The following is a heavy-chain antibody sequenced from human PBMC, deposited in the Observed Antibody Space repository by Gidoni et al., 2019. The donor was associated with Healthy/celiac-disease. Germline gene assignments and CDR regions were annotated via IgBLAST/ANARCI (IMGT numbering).Heavy chain of an antibody. Sequence: QVQLVQSGAEVKKPGASVKVSCKASGSTFTSYYMHWVRQAPRQGLEWMGIINPSGSTTSYAQKFQGRVTMTRDTSTSTVYMELSSLRSEDTAMYYCALRAGGGNSPYFDFWGQGTLVTVSS. CDR3: ALRAGGGNSPYFDF. CDR2: INPSGSTT. CDR1: GSTFTSYY. V-gene: IGHV1-46*03. D-gene: IGHD6-19*01. J-gene: IGHJ4*02.